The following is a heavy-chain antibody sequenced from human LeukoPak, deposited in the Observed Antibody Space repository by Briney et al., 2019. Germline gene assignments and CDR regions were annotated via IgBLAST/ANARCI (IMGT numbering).Heavy chain of an antibody. CDR2: IYSGGST. D-gene: IGHD3-22*01. J-gene: IGHJ4*02. CDR1: GFTVGSNH. V-gene: IGHV3-53*01. CDR3: GALYDSGGYYDY. Sequence: GGSLRLSCAASGFTVGSNHMSWVRQAPGKGLEWVSVIYSGGSTSYTDSVKGRFTISRDNSKNTLYLQMNSLRAEDTAVYHCGALYDSGGYYDYWGQGTLVTVSS.